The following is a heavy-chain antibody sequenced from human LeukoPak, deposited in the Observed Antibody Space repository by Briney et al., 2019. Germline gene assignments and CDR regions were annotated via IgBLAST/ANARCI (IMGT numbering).Heavy chain of an antibody. J-gene: IGHJ4*02. Sequence: SETLSLTCTVSGGSISSYYWNWIRQTPGKGLEWIGYIYYSGRTNYNPSLKSRVTISVDTSKNQFSLTLSSVTTADTAVYYCARGQKYRNGYTVTELGSGYFAYWGQGTLVTVSS. CDR1: GGSISSYY. CDR2: IYYSGRT. D-gene: IGHD5-18*01. V-gene: IGHV4-59*01. CDR3: ARGQKYRNGYTVTELGSGYFAY.